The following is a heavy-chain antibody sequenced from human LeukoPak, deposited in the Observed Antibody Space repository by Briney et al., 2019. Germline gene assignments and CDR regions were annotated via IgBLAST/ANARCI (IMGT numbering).Heavy chain of an antibody. Sequence: PGGSLRLSCAASGFTFDGYAMHWVRQAPGKGLEWVSLISWDGGSTYYADSVKGRFTISRDNSKNSLYLQMNSLRAEDTALYYCAKDGGSYSGYYYYMDVWGKGTTVTVSS. CDR3: AKDGGSYSGYYYYMDV. CDR2: ISWDGGST. J-gene: IGHJ6*03. V-gene: IGHV3-43D*03. D-gene: IGHD1-26*01. CDR1: GFTFDGYA.